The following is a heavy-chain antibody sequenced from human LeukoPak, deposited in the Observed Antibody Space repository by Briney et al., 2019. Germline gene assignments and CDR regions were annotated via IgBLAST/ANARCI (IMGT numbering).Heavy chain of an antibody. Sequence: SSETLSLTCTVSGGSISSYYWSWIRQPPGKGLEWIGYIYHSGSTYYNPSLKSRVTISVDRSKNQFSLKLSSVTAADTAVYYCARSNVVVPAAIYWGQGTLVTVSS. CDR2: IYHSGST. CDR3: ARSNVVVPAAIY. D-gene: IGHD2-2*01. J-gene: IGHJ4*02. CDR1: GGSISSYY. V-gene: IGHV4-59*12.